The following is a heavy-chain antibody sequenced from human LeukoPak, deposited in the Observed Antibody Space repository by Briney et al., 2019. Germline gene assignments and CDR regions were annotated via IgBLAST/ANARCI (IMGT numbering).Heavy chain of an antibody. V-gene: IGHV3-30*19. Sequence: GRSLRLSCAASGFTSSSYGMHWVRQAPGKGLEWVAVIWYDGSNKYYADSVKGRFTISRDNSKNTLYLQMNSLRAEDTAVYYCAREGRALVADTGGYFDYWGQGTLVTVSS. CDR3: AREGRALVADTGGYFDY. D-gene: IGHD6-19*01. J-gene: IGHJ4*02. CDR1: GFTSSSYG. CDR2: IWYDGSNK.